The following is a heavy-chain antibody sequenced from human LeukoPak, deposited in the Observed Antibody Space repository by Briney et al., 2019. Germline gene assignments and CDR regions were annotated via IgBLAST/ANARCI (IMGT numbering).Heavy chain of an antibody. D-gene: IGHD6-13*01. CDR3: AREGIAAADYNWFDP. J-gene: IGHJ5*02. Sequence: ASEKVSCKASGYTFTSYGISWVRQAPGQGLEWMGWISAYNGNTNYAQKLQGRVTMTTDTSTSTAYMELRSLRSDDTAVYYCAREGIAAADYNWFDPWGQGTLVTVSS. CDR1: GYTFTSYG. CDR2: ISAYNGNT. V-gene: IGHV1-18*01.